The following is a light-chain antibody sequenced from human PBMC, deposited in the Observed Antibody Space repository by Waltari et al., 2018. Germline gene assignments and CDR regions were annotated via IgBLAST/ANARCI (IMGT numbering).Light chain of an antibody. CDR2: GAS. Sequence: EIVMTQSQATLSLSPGDRATLSCRASQYVSSNLAWYQQKPGQAPRLLISGASTRATGIPGRFSGSGAGTEFTLSISGLQSEDFALYYCQQYNAWPRTFGQGTKVEIK. CDR3: QQYNAWPRT. V-gene: IGKV3-15*01. J-gene: IGKJ1*01. CDR1: QYVSSN.